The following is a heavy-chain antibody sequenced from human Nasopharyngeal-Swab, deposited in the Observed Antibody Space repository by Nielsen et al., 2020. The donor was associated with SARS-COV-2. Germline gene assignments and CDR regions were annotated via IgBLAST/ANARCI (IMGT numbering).Heavy chain of an antibody. J-gene: IGHJ6*04. Sequence: GESLKISCVASGFNFHTYALHWVRQAPGKGLEWVAIISYDGSNQFYADSVKGRFTISRDNSKNTLYLQMNSLRREDTAIYYCARGKDGVYYYYGMDVWGEETPLTVSS. CDR2: ISYDGSNQ. CDR3: ARGKDGVYYYYGMDV. D-gene: IGHD4-17*01. V-gene: IGHV3-30*04. CDR1: GFNFHTYA.